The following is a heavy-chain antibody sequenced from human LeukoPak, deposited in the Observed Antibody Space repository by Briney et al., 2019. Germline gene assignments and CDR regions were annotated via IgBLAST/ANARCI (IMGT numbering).Heavy chain of an antibody. V-gene: IGHV3-30-3*01. D-gene: IGHD3-3*01. J-gene: IGHJ6*02. CDR2: ISYDGSNK. CDR1: GFTFSSYA. Sequence: GGSLRLSCAASGFTFSSYAMHWVRQAPGKGLEWVAVISYDGSNKYYADSVKGRFTISRDNSKNTLYLQMNSLRGEDTAVYYCARDRGDFWNPSGGMDVWGQGTTVTVSS. CDR3: ARDRGDFWNPSGGMDV.